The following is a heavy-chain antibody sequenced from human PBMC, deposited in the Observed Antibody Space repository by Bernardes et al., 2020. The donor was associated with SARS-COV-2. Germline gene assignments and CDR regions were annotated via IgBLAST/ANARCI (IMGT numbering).Heavy chain of an antibody. J-gene: IGHJ4*02. CDR1: GESFSGYY. D-gene: IGHD3-10*01. V-gene: IGHV4-34*01. CDR3: ARALGGELFPVR. Sequence: SETLSLTCAVYGESFSGYYWSWIRQPPGKGLEWIGEINHSASTNYNPSLKSRVTISIDTSKNQFSLKLSSVTAADTAVYYCARALGGELFPVRWGQGTLVTVSS. CDR2: INHSAST.